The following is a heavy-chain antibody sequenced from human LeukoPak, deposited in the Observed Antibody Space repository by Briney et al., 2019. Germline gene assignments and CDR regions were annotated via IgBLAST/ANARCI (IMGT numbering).Heavy chain of an antibody. Sequence: GGSLRLSCEPSGFPFSSYWMLWVRQAPGKGLVWVSRTSGDGTIKTYADFVRGRFTISRDNTKNILYLQMNSLKVEDTATYFCSRSQFDYWGQGVLVTVSP. V-gene: IGHV3-74*03. CDR1: GFPFSSYW. J-gene: IGHJ4*02. CDR2: TSGDGTIK. CDR3: SRSQFDY.